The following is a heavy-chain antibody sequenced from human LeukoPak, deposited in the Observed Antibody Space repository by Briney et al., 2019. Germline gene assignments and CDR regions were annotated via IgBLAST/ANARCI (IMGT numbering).Heavy chain of an antibody. CDR1: GFTFSTTW. CDR2: MNSDGSTT. Sequence: GGSLRLSCAASGFTFSTTWPHWVRQTPGEGLVWVSRMNSDGSTTNYADSVKGRFTISRDYAKSTLYLQMNNLRVEDTAVYYCATAGNYRFDYWGQGTLVTVSP. CDR3: ATAGNYRFDY. D-gene: IGHD1-7*01. V-gene: IGHV3-74*01. J-gene: IGHJ4*02.